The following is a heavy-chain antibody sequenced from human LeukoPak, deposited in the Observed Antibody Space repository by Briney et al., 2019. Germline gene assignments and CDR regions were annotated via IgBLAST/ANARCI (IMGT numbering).Heavy chain of an antibody. CDR1: GYTFTSYG. Sequence: ASVKVSCKASGYTFTSYGISWVRQAPGQGLEWMGIINPSGGSTSYAQKFQGRVTMTRDTSTSTVYMELSSLRSEDTAVYYCARDRSPVGVELDYWGQGTLVTVSS. CDR2: INPSGGST. J-gene: IGHJ4*02. D-gene: IGHD1-26*01. CDR3: ARDRSPVGVELDY. V-gene: IGHV1-46*01.